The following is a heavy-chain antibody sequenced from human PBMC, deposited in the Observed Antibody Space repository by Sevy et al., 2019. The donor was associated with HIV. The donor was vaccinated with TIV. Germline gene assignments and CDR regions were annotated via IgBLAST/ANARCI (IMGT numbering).Heavy chain of an antibody. Sequence: GGSLRLSCVASGFTFSSYNMNWVRQAPGKGLEWVSAISGSGGSTYYADSVKGRFTISRDNSKNTLYLQMNSLRAEDTAVYYCAKGPNYDILTGPPQGYYFDYWGQGTLVTVSS. CDR3: AKGPNYDILTGPPQGYYFDY. D-gene: IGHD3-9*01. V-gene: IGHV3-23*01. J-gene: IGHJ4*02. CDR1: GFTFSSYN. CDR2: ISGSGGST.